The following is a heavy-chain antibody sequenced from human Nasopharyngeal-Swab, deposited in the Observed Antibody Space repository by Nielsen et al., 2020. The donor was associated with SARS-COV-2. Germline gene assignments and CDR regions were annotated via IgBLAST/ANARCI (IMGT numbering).Heavy chain of an antibody. CDR1: GFTFSSYS. CDR3: ARVSGTQSIYYYYGMDV. D-gene: IGHD1-1*01. J-gene: IGHJ6*02. CDR2: ISSSSSYI. Sequence: GGSLRLSCAASGFTFSSYSMNWVRQAPGEGLEWVSSISSSSSYIYYADSVKGRFTISRDSAKNSLYLQMNSLRAEDTAVYYCARVSGTQSIYYYYGMDVWGQGTTVTVSS. V-gene: IGHV3-21*01.